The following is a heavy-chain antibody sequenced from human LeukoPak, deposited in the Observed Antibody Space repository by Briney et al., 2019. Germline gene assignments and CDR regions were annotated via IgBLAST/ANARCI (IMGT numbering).Heavy chain of an antibody. J-gene: IGHJ6*02. D-gene: IGHD3-10*01. V-gene: IGHV3-23*01. Sequence: GGSLRLSCAASGLTFSSYAMRWVRQAPGKGLEGVSAFGAGTGAITIYAESVKGRFTISRDDSKSTLYLQMNSLRAEDTAIYYCAKNYEPGRGFPYGMDFWGQGTTVTVSS. CDR1: GLTFSSYA. CDR3: AKNYEPGRGFPYGMDF. CDR2: FGAGTGAIT.